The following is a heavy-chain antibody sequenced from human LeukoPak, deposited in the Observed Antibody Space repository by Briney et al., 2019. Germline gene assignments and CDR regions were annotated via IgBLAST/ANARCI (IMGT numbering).Heavy chain of an antibody. Sequence: SSQTLSLTCTVSGGSISSGSYYWSWIRQPAGKGLEWIGRIYTSGSTNYNPSLKSRVTISVDTSKNQFSLKLSSVTAADTAVYYCARGIDSSSWYNWFDPWGQRTLVTVSS. CDR2: IYTSGST. J-gene: IGHJ5*02. V-gene: IGHV4-61*02. D-gene: IGHD6-13*01. CDR3: ARGIDSSSWYNWFDP. CDR1: GGSISSGSYY.